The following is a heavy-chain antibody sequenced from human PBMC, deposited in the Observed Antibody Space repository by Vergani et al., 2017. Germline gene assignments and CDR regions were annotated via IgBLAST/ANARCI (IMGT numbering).Heavy chain of an antibody. J-gene: IGHJ4*02. CDR2: ISGYNGNT. D-gene: IGHD5-18*01. CDR1: GYTFSHFA. CDR3: ARGYSYGPIDY. V-gene: IGHV1-18*01. Sequence: QVQLVQSGAEVKKPGASLKVSCKTSGYTFSHFAVSWVRQAPGQGLEWLGWISGYNGNTKFSQKFQGRVTLTTDTSTTTAYMELRSLRSDDTAVYYCARGYSYGPIDYWGQGTLVTVSS.